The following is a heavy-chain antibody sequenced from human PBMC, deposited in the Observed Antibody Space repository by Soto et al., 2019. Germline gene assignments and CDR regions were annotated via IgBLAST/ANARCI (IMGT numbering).Heavy chain of an antibody. D-gene: IGHD3-10*01. CDR1: GYMFISYG. CDR3: VRDLDGSGSYYTDY. V-gene: IGHV1-18*01. CDR2: ISAYNGNT. J-gene: IGHJ4*02. Sequence: ASVKVSCKASGYMFISYGINWVRQPPGQGLEWMGWISAYNGNTKYAQNLQGRVTMTTDTSTSTAYMEMRSLRSDDTAVYYCVRDLDGSGSYYTDYWGPGTLVTVSS.